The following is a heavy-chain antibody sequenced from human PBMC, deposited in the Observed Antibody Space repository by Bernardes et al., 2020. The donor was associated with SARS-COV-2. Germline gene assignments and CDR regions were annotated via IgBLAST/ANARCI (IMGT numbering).Heavy chain of an antibody. CDR3: ARAGGYNSPLGY. CDR2: ISYSGNT. D-gene: IGHD5-12*01. Sequence: SETLSLTCAVSGAPMNNYYWSWIRQPPGRGLEWIGYISYSGNTNYNPSLKSRVTISLDMSKNHFSLNLRSVTAADTALYYCARAGGYNSPLGYWGRGLLVTVSS. CDR1: GAPMNNYY. J-gene: IGHJ4*02. V-gene: IGHV4-59*01.